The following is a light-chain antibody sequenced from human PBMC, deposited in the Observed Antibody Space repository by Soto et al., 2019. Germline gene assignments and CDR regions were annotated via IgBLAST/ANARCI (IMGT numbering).Light chain of an antibody. Sequence: SYELTQPPSVSVAPGKTARITCGGNNIGSQSVHWYQQKPGQAPVLVIYYDSDRPSGIPERFSGSNSGNTATLTISRVEAGDEADYFCQVWDSISDHPVFGGGTKLTVL. CDR1: NIGSQS. V-gene: IGLV3-21*04. CDR3: QVWDSISDHPV. J-gene: IGLJ3*02. CDR2: YDS.